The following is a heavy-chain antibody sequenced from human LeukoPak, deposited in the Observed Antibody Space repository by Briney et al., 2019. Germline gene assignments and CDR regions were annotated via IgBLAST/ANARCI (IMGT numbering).Heavy chain of an antibody. Sequence: GGSLRPSCAASGFTFSSYGMHWVRQAPGKGLEWVAFIRYDGSNKYYADSVKGRFTISRDNSKNTLYLQMNSLRAEDTAVYYCAKDPGYYDSTDAFDIWGQGTMVTVSS. CDR3: AKDPGYYDSTDAFDI. CDR2: IRYDGSNK. J-gene: IGHJ3*02. V-gene: IGHV3-30*02. CDR1: GFTFSSYG. D-gene: IGHD3-22*01.